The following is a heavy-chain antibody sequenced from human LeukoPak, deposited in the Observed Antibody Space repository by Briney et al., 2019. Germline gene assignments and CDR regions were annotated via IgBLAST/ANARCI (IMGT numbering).Heavy chain of an antibody. CDR2: LWYDGSNI. V-gene: IGHV3-33*01. Sequence: GMSLRLSCAASGFSISSYGMHWVRQAPGKGLEWVAVLWYDGSNIYYADSVKGRFTISRDNSKNSLYLQMNSLGAEDTALYYCARGRGCSSLSCYPDYWGQGTLVTVSS. D-gene: IGHD2-2*01. CDR3: ARGRGCSSLSCYPDY. J-gene: IGHJ4*02. CDR1: GFSISSYG.